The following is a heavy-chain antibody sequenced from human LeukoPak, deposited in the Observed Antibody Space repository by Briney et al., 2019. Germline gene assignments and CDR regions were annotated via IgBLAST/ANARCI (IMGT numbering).Heavy chain of an antibody. CDR2: VDPEDGET. V-gene: IGHV1-69-2*01. CDR1: GYTFTDYY. CDR3: ATLPLYCSSTSCCIRDY. D-gene: IGHD2-2*01. J-gene: IGHJ4*02. Sequence: ASVKVSCKVSGYTFTDYYMHWVQQAPGKGLEWMGFVDPEDGETIYAEKFQGRVTITADTSTDTAYMELSSLRSEDTAVYYCATLPLYCSSTSCCIRDYWGQGTLVTVSS.